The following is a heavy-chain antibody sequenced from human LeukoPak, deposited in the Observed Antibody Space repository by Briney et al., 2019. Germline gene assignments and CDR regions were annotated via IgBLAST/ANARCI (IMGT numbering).Heavy chain of an antibody. Sequence: SEALSLTCTVSGGSTSSHYWSWIRQPPGKGLEWIGYIYYSGSTNYNPSLKSRVTISVDTSKNQFSLKLSSVTAADTAVYYCARVGDCSSTSCFDWWGQGTLVTVSS. CDR3: ARVGDCSSTSCFDW. CDR1: GGSTSSHY. CDR2: IYYSGST. D-gene: IGHD2-2*01. J-gene: IGHJ4*02. V-gene: IGHV4-59*11.